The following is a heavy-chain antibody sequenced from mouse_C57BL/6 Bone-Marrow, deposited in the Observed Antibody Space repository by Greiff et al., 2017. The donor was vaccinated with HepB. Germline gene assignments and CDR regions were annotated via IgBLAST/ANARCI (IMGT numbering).Heavy chain of an antibody. D-gene: IGHD1-1*01. CDR2: IWSGGST. V-gene: IGHV2-2*01. J-gene: IGHJ1*03. CDR3: TKNYYGSSYVRYWYFDV. CDR1: GFSLTSYG. Sequence: VQLQESGPGLVQPSQSLSITCTVSGFSLTSYGVHWVRQSPGKGLEWLGVIWSGGSTDYNAAFIYRLSISKDNSKSQVFFKMNSLQADDTAIYYCTKNYYGSSYVRYWYFDVWGTGTTVTVSS.